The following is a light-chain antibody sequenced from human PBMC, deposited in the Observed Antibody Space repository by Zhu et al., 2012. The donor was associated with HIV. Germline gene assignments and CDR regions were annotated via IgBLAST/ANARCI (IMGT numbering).Light chain of an antibody. CDR2: GAS. CDR1: QSVSSSY. V-gene: IGKV3-20*01. CDR3: QQYSSSPSWT. Sequence: EIVLTQSPGTLSLSPGERATLSCRASQSVSSSYLAWYQQKPGQAPRLLIYGASSRATGIPDRFSGSGFGTDFTLTISRLEPEDFAVYYCQQYSSSPSWTFGQGTKVEIK. J-gene: IGKJ1*01.